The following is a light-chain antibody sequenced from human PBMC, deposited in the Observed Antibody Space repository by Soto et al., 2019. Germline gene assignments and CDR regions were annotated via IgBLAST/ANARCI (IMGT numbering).Light chain of an antibody. V-gene: IGKV1-5*01. CDR3: QKYKNLYP. Sequence: DIQMTQSPSTLSAYVGHRVTITCRARQGISGWLAWYQQKPGKAPKLLIYDASTLESGVPSRSRGSGSETEFSLTIRSLQPDDSATYICQKYKNLYPFGQATKVDIE. CDR1: QGISGW. J-gene: IGKJ2*01. CDR2: DAS.